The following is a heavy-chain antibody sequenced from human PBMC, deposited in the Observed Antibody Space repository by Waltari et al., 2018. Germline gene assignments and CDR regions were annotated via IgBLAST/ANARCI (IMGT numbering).Heavy chain of an antibody. CDR1: EFTFRNFW. CDR2: IYNSGSKT. J-gene: IGHJ6*01. CDR3: ANHRPGGYGMEV. V-gene: IGHV3-74*01. D-gene: IGHD3-22*01. Sequence: EVQLVESGGGLVQPGGSLRLSCVASEFTFRNFWMHWVRQAPGKGLVWVSGIYNSGSKTRYADSVKGRFTISRDNAKNTLYLQMNSLRVEETAVYYCANHRPGGYGMEVWGQGTTVTVSS.